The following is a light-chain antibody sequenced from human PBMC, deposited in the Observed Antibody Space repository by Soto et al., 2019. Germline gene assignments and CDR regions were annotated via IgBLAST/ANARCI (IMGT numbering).Light chain of an antibody. CDR3: SSYTSSSTLV. V-gene: IGLV2-14*01. Sequence: QSVLAQPASVSVSPGQSITISCTGTSSDVGGYNYVSWYQQHPGKAPKLMIYEVGNRPSGVSNRFSGSKSGNTASLTISGLQAEDEADYYCSSYTSSSTLVFGTGTKVTVL. CDR1: SSDVGGYNY. CDR2: EVG. J-gene: IGLJ1*01.